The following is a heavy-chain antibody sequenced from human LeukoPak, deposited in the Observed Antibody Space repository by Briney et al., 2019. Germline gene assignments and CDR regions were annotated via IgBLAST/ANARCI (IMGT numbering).Heavy chain of an antibody. Sequence: GGSLRLSCVASGFTVSDHYLDWVRQAPGKGLEWVGFIRNKAYGGTAEYAASVKGRFTISRDDSKTIAYLQMNSLKTEDTAVYYCTREKRYFDWFQADYWGQGTLVTVSS. D-gene: IGHD3-9*01. CDR2: IRNKAYGGTA. CDR1: GFTVSDHY. CDR3: TREKRYFDWFQADY. V-gene: IGHV3-71*01. J-gene: IGHJ4*02.